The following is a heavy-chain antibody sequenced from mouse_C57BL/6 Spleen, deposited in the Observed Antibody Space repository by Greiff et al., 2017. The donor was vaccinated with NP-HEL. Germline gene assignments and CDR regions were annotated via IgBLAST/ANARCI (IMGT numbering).Heavy chain of an antibody. Sequence: EVKLMESGPGLVKPSQSLSLTCSVTGYSITSGYYWNWIRQFPGNKLEWMGYISYDGSNNYNPSLKNRISITRDTSKNQFFLKLNSVTTEDTATYYCARRINYWGQGTTLTVSS. V-gene: IGHV3-6*01. CDR3: ARRINY. D-gene: IGHD2-4*01. CDR2: ISYDGSN. CDR1: GYSITSGYY. J-gene: IGHJ2*01.